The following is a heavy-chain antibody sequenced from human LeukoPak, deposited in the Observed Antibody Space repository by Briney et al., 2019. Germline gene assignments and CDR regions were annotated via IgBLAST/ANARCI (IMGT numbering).Heavy chain of an antibody. CDR3: ATAFPSAYQINNWGLVFDY. D-gene: IGHD7-27*01. CDR1: GYTFTSYD. CDR2: MNPNSGNT. V-gene: IGHV1-8*03. Sequence: GASVKVSCKASGYTFTSYDINWVRQATGQGLEWMGWMNPNSGNTGYAQKFQGRVTITRNTSISTAYMELSSLRSEDTAVYYCATAFPSAYQINNWGLVFDYWGQGTLVTVSS. J-gene: IGHJ4*02.